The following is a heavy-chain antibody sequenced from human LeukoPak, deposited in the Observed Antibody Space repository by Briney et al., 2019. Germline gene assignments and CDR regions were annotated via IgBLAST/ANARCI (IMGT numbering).Heavy chain of an antibody. CDR2: ISSSGTTI. D-gene: IGHD2-15*01. CDR3: ARVGVVVAATGNLWFDP. Sequence: PGGSLTLYCAASGFTFSSYKMIWVRQAPGQGLEWVSYISSSGTTIYYADPVKGRFTISRDNAKNSLYLQMNSLRAEDTAVYYCARVGVVVAATGNLWFDPWGQGTLVTVSS. CDR1: GFTFSSYK. V-gene: IGHV3-48*03. J-gene: IGHJ5*02.